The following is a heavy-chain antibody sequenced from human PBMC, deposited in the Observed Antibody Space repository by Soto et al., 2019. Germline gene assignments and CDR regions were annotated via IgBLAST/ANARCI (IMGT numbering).Heavy chain of an antibody. D-gene: IGHD3-22*01. J-gene: IGHJ2*01. CDR3: ATIEDSSGPYPPSWYFDL. V-gene: IGHV4-59*01. Sequence: QVQLQESGPGLVKPSETLSLTCTVSGGSISSYYWCWIRQPPGKVLEWIGYIYYSGSTNYNHSLKSRVTISVDTSKNQFSLKLSSVTAADTAVYYCATIEDSSGPYPPSWYFDLWGRGTLVTVSS. CDR2: IYYSGST. CDR1: GGSISSYY.